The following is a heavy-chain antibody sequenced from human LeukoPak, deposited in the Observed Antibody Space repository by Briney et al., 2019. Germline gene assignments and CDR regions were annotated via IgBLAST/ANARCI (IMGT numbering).Heavy chain of an antibody. CDR1: GGTFSSYA. J-gene: IGHJ3*02. CDR3: ARGRRYGDAAFDI. Sequence: SVKVSCKASGGTFSSYAISWVRQAPGQGLEWVGGIIPIFGTANYAQKFQGRVTITADESTSTAYMELSSLRSEDTAVYYCARGRRYGDAAFDIWGQGTMVTVSS. D-gene: IGHD4-17*01. V-gene: IGHV1-69*13. CDR2: IIPIFGTA.